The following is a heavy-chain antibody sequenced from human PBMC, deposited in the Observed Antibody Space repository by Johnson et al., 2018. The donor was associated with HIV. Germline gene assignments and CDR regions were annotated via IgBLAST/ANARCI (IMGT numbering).Heavy chain of an antibody. D-gene: IGHD5-24*01. CDR3: ARGGLEMATITDAFDI. CDR1: GFIFSSYA. J-gene: IGHJ3*02. V-gene: IGHV3-64*01. Sequence: VQLVESGGGVVQPGRSLRLSCAASGFIFSSYAMHWVRQAPGKGLDYISTISSNGGSTYYANSVKGRFTISRDNSKNTLYLQMGSLRAEDMAVYYCARGGLEMATITDAFDIWGQGTMVTVSS. CDR2: ISSNGGST.